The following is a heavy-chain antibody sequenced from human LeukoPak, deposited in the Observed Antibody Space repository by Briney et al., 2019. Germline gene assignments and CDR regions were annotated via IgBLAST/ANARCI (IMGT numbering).Heavy chain of an antibody. CDR3: ALRHDSSGFLDAFDI. J-gene: IGHJ3*02. D-gene: IGHD3-22*01. CDR1: GYTFTSYG. CDR2: ISAYNGNT. V-gene: IGHV1-18*01. Sequence: ASVMVSCTTSGYTFTSYGISWVRQAPGQGLEWMGWISAYNGNTNYAQKVQGRVTMTTDTSTSTAYMELRSLRSDDTAVYYCALRHDSSGFLDAFDIWGQGTMVTVSS.